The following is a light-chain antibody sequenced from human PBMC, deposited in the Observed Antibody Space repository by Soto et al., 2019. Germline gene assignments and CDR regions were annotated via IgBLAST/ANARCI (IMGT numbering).Light chain of an antibody. V-gene: IGKV1-5*03. CDR2: KAS. CDR3: QHYNTYPWT. CDR1: QSISSW. J-gene: IGKJ1*01. Sequence: DIQMTQSPSILSASVGDRVTITCRASQSISSWLAWYQQKPGKAPNLLIHKASHLESVVPSRFSGSGSGTEFTLTISSLQPGDFATYYGQHYNTYPWTFGQGSKVEIK.